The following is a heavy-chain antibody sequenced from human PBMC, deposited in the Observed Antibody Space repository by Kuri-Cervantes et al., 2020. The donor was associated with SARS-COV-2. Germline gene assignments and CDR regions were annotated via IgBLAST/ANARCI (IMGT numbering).Heavy chain of an antibody. D-gene: IGHD4-11*01. Sequence: GGSLRLSCATSGFDFRSFGMHWVRQAPGKGLEWVAVIWFDGNIIYYADSVKGRFTISRDRSKNTVYLQMNSLRAEDTAVYYCARDGVTTVNHYYYYGMDVWGQGTTVTVSS. J-gene: IGHJ6*02. CDR3: ARDGVTTVNHYYYYGMDV. V-gene: IGHV3-33*01. CDR2: IWFDGNII. CDR1: GFDFRSFG.